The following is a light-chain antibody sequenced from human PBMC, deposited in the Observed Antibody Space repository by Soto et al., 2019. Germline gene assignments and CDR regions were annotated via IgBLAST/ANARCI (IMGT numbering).Light chain of an antibody. Sequence: DIQMAQSPSSLSASLGDRVTLTCRASLPISKYLAWYQQKPGKIPNLLIYAASTLQAGVPSRFSGSGSGTDFTLTISILQPEDVAAYYGRNYCRPPLTFGQGTKVDIK. CDR2: AAS. CDR1: LPISKY. V-gene: IGKV1-27*01. CDR3: RNYCRPPLT. J-gene: IGKJ1*01.